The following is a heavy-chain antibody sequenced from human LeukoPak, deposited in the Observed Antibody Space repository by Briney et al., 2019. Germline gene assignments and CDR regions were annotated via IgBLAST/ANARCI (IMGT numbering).Heavy chain of an antibody. CDR2: IKQYGTEK. V-gene: IGHV3-7*01. J-gene: IGHJ6*02. CDR3: ARGGFGESINDYYYGMDV. Sequence: PGGSLRLSCAASGSAFSSYWMSWVRQAPGKGLEWVANIKQYGTEKYYVDSVKGRFTISRDNAKNSLYLQMNSLRAEDTAVYYCARGGFGESINDYYYGMDVWGQGTTVTVSS. CDR1: GSAFSSYW. D-gene: IGHD3-10*01.